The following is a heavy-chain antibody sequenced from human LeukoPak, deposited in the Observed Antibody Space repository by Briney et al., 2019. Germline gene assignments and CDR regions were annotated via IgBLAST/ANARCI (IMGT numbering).Heavy chain of an antibody. Sequence: SVKVSCKASGYTFTSYDINWVRQATGQGLEWMGWMNPNSGNTGYAQKFQGRVTMTRNTSISTAHMELSSLRSENTAVYYCARGQEGVDGDLFDPWGQGTLVTVSS. CDR1: GYTFTSYD. CDR2: MNPNSGNT. V-gene: IGHV1-8*01. CDR3: ARGQEGVDGDLFDP. D-gene: IGHD3-10*01. J-gene: IGHJ5*02.